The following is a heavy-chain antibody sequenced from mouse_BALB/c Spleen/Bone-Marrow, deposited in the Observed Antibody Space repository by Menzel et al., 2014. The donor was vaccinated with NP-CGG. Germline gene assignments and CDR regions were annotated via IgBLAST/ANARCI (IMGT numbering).Heavy chain of an antibody. J-gene: IGHJ4*01. V-gene: IGHV1-9*01. Sequence: QVHLQQPGAELMKPGASVKISCKATGYTFSSYWIEWVKQRPGHGLEWIGEILPGSGSIKYNEKFKGKATFTADTSSNTAYMQLSSLTSGDSAVYYCASRYDTMDYWGQGTSVTVSS. CDR2: ILPGSGSI. CDR1: GYTFSSYW. CDR3: ASRYDTMDY.